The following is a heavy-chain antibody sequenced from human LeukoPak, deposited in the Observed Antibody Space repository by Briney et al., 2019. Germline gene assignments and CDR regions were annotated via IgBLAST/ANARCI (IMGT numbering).Heavy chain of an antibody. D-gene: IGHD3-10*01. CDR2: IYPGDSDT. CDR3: ARQDASGSRCFDY. Sequence: GESLKISCKVNGYDFTDYWICWVRQMPGKGLEWMRIIYPGDSDTGYSPSFQGHVTMSVDKSTGTAHLQWRGLRASGTALYYCARQDASGSRCFDYWGQGTLLTVSS. J-gene: IGHJ4*02. CDR1: GYDFTDYW. V-gene: IGHV5-51*01.